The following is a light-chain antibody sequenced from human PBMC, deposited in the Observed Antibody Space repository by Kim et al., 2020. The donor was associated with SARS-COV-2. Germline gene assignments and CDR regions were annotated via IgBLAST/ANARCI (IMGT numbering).Light chain of an antibody. CDR2: DAS. CDR1: QSVDSY. Sequence: PGDRATLSCRASQSVDSYLAWYQQKPGQAPRLLIYDASNRATGIPARFSGSGSGTDFTLTISSLEPEDFAVYYCQQRSNWYTFGQGTKLEI. V-gene: IGKV3-11*01. J-gene: IGKJ2*01. CDR3: QQRSNWYT.